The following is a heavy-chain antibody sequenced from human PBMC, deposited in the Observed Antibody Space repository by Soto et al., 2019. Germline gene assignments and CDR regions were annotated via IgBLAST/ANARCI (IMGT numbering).Heavy chain of an antibody. V-gene: IGHV3-53*01. J-gene: IGHJ4*02. CDR3: ARVTTFYDILTSSYALNYFDY. CDR1: GFSVTSNY. CDR2: IYAGGNT. Sequence: GSLRLSCAASGFSVTSNYMTRVRQAPGKGLECVSVIYAGGNTYYPDSVKGRFTISSDNSKNTLFLQMNNLRAEDTAVYYCARVTTFYDILTSSYALNYFDYWGQGTRVTVSS. D-gene: IGHD3-9*01.